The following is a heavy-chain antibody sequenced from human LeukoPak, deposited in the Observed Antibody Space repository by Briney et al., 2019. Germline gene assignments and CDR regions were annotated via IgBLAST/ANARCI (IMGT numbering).Heavy chain of an antibody. Sequence: GGSLRLSCAASGFTFRSYWMHWVRQAPGKGLVWVSRINSDGSTTNYADSVKGRFTISRDNAKNTLYLQMNSLRAEDAAVYYCARAPYFDFWSGYPPDYWGQGTLVTVSS. CDR3: ARAPYFDFWSGYPPDY. D-gene: IGHD3-3*01. CDR2: INSDGSTT. V-gene: IGHV3-74*01. J-gene: IGHJ4*02. CDR1: GFTFRSYW.